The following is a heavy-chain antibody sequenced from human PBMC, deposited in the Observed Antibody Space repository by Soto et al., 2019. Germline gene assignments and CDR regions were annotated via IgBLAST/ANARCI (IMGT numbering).Heavy chain of an antibody. CDR1: GFTFSDYY. D-gene: IGHD1-26*01. Sequence: GGSLRLSCAASGFTFSDYYMSWIRQAPGKGLEWVSYISRSSSYTNYADSVNGRFTISRDNAKNSLYLQMNSLRADDTAVYYCAGGGGSYLPDYWGQGTLDTVSS. J-gene: IGHJ4*02. CDR2: ISRSSSYT. V-gene: IGHV3-11*03. CDR3: AGGGGSYLPDY.